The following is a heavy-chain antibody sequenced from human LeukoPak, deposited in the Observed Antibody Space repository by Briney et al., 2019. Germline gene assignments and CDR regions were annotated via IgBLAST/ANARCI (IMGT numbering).Heavy chain of an antibody. D-gene: IGHD2-15*01. CDR1: GGSINIYY. Sequence: SETLSLTCTVSGGSINIYYWSWIRQPPGKGLEWIGYISHSGSTNYNPSLKSRVTISVDTSKNQFSLDLGSVTAADTAVYYCARVGYCSGGSCRFDPWGQGTLVTVSS. CDR3: ARVGYCSGGSCRFDP. CDR2: ISHSGST. V-gene: IGHV4-59*01. J-gene: IGHJ5*02.